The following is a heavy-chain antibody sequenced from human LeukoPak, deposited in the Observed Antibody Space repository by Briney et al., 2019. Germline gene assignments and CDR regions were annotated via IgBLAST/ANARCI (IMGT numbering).Heavy chain of an antibody. J-gene: IGHJ4*02. D-gene: IGHD3-9*01. CDR3: ARYFVEFDY. CDR1: GFTFSHYW. V-gene: IGHV3-74*01. CDR2: ITSDGNTT. Sequence: GGSLRLSCAASGFTFSHYWMHWVRQAPGKGLVWVSRITSDGNTTSYAESVKGRFTVSRDNAKNTLYLQMNSLRAEDTAVYYCARYFVEFDYWGQGTLVTVSS.